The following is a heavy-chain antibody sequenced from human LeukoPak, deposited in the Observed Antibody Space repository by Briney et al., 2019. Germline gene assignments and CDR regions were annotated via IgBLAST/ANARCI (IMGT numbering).Heavy chain of an antibody. Sequence: GASLRLSCAASGCTFSSYSMNWVRQAPGKGLEWISSISSSSSYIYYADSVKGRFTISRDNAKNSLYLQMNSLRAEDTAVYYCARALRTVANDYWGQGTLVPVSS. V-gene: IGHV3-21*01. CDR3: ARALRTVANDY. CDR2: ISSSSSYI. D-gene: IGHD5-12*01. CDR1: GCTFSSYS. J-gene: IGHJ4*02.